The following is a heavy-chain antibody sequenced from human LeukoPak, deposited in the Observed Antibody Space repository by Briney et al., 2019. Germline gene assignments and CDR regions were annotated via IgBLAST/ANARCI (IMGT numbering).Heavy chain of an antibody. V-gene: IGHV4-59*01. Sequence: SETLSLTCTVSGGSISSYYWSWIRQPPGKRLDWIGYIYYSGSTNYNPSLKSRVTISVDTSKNQFSLKLSSVTAADTAVYYCARARDGYNYYYGMDVWGQGTTVTVSS. CDR3: ARARDGYNYYYGMDV. D-gene: IGHD5-24*01. CDR2: IYYSGST. J-gene: IGHJ6*02. CDR1: GGSISSYY.